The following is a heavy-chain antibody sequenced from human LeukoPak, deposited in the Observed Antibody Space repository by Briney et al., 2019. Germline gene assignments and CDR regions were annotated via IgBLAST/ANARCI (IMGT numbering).Heavy chain of an antibody. Sequence: SETLSLTCAVYGGSFSGYYWSWIRQPQGKGLEWIGEINHSGSTNYNPSLKSRVTISVDTSKNQFSLMLSSVTAADTAVYYCARQYRAVEYYYDSSGTPPQPDYWGQGTLVTVSS. V-gene: IGHV4-34*01. CDR2: INHSGST. CDR1: GGSFSGYY. D-gene: IGHD3-22*01. CDR3: ARQYRAVEYYYDSSGTPPQPDY. J-gene: IGHJ4*02.